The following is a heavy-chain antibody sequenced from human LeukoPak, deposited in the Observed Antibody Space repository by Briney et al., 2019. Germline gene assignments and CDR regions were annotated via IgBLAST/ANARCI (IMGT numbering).Heavy chain of an antibody. CDR1: GFTFSSYG. CDR3: AREYCSSTSCTPVFYY. Sequence: PGGSLRLSCAASGFTFSSYGMHWVRQAPGKGLEWVAVISYDGSNKYYADSVKGRFTISRDNSKNTLYLQMNSLRAEDTAVYYCAREYCSSTSCTPVFYYWGQGTLVTVSS. D-gene: IGHD2-2*01. J-gene: IGHJ4*02. V-gene: IGHV3-30*03. CDR2: ISYDGSNK.